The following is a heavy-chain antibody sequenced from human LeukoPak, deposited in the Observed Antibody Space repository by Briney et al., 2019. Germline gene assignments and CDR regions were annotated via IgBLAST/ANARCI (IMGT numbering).Heavy chain of an antibody. V-gene: IGHV3-30-3*01. J-gene: IGHJ4*02. CDR1: GFTFSNYA. CDR3: ARGAPRNYDFWSGPFDY. D-gene: IGHD3-3*01. Sequence: PGRSLRLSCAASGFTFSNYAMHWVRQAPGKGLEWVAHISYDGSNKCYADSVKGRFTISRDNSKNTLYLQMNSLRGEDTAVYYCARGAPRNYDFWSGPFDYWGQGSLVTVSS. CDR2: ISYDGSNK.